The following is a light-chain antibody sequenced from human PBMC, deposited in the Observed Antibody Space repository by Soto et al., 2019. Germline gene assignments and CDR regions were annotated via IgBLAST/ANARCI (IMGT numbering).Light chain of an antibody. Sequence: DIQMTQSPSSLSASVGDRVTITCRASQSISSYLNWYQQKPGKAPKLLIYAASSLQSGVPSRFSGSGSGTDFTLTISSLQPEDFATYYCQQSYSTPPTFGKAPWLIS. CDR3: QQSYSTPPT. CDR2: AAS. V-gene: IGKV1-39*01. J-gene: IGKJ1*01. CDR1: QSISSY.